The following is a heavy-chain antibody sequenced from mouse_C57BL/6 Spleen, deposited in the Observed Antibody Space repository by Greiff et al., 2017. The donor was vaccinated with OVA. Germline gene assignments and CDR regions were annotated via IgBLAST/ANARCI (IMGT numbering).Heavy chain of an antibody. CDR2: ISSGSSTI. CDR3: ARKNYGSSPYWYFDV. D-gene: IGHD1-1*01. V-gene: IGHV5-17*01. J-gene: IGHJ1*03. CDR1: GFTFSDYG. Sequence: EVQGVESGGGLVKPGGSLKLSCAASGFTFSDYGMHWVRQAPEKGLEWVAYISSGSSTIYYADTVKGRFTISRDNAKNTLFLQMTSLRSEDTAMYYCARKNYGSSPYWYFDVWGTGTTVTVSS.